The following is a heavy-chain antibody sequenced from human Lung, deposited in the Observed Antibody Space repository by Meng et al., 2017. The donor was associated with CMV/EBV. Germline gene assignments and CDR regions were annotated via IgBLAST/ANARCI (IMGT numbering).Heavy chain of an antibody. J-gene: IGHJ4*02. CDR1: GFTFSSTW. D-gene: IGHD3-22*01. V-gene: IGHV3-74*01. CDR2: INSVGSST. CDR3: ARESYDYDSSLDY. Sequence: SCAASGFTFSSTWMHWVRQAPGKGLVWVSRINSVGSSTIYADSVKGRFTISIDNAKNTLYLQMNSLRSEDTAVYYCARESYDYDSSLDYWGQGTLVTVSS.